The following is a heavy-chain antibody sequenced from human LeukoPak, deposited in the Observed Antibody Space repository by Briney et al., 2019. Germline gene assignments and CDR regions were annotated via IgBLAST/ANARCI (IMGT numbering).Heavy chain of an antibody. CDR1: GLTFSNYW. J-gene: IGHJ5*02. V-gene: IGHV3-74*01. D-gene: IGHD3-22*01. Sequence: PGGSLRLSCAASGLTFSNYWMHWVRQAPGKGLVWVSRINSDGINTSYADSVKGRFTISRDNAKNMLNLQMNSLRAEDTAVYYCAKDLGQYYDTSDNWFDPWGQGTLVTVSS. CDR3: AKDLGQYYDTSDNWFDP. CDR2: INSDGINT.